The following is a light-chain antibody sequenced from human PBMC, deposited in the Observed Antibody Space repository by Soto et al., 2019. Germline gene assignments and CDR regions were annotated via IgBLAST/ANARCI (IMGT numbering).Light chain of an antibody. CDR1: SSDVGGYNY. CDR2: EVT. Sequence: QSALTQPPSASGSPGQSVTISCTGTSSDVGGYNYLSWYQHRPGKAPQLIIYEVTTRPSGVPNRFFGSKSGNTASLTVSGLQAEDEADYFCMSYAGMYTYVFGTGTKLTVL. J-gene: IGLJ1*01. CDR3: MSYAGMYTYV. V-gene: IGLV2-8*01.